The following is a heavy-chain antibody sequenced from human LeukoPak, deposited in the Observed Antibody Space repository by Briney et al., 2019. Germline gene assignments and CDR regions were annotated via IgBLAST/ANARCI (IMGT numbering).Heavy chain of an antibody. D-gene: IGHD2-2*01. CDR3: ASAIVEVPAADHAFDI. Sequence: GESLKISCKGSGFSFTSYWIAWVRQMPGKGLECMGIIYPTNSETRYSPPFQDQVTISADKSISTAYLQWNSLKASDTALYYCASAIVEVPAADHAFDIWGQGTMVIVSS. CDR1: GFSFTSYW. J-gene: IGHJ3*02. CDR2: IYPTNSET. V-gene: IGHV5-51*01.